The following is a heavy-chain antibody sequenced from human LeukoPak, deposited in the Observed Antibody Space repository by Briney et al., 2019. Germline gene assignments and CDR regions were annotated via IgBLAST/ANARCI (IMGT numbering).Heavy chain of an antibody. CDR2: ISGSGGST. D-gene: IGHD2-2*01. Sequence: PGGSLRLSCAASGFTFSSYAMSWVRQAPGKGLEWVSAISGSGGSTYYADSVKGRFTISRDNSKNTLYLQMNSLRAEDTAVYYCATYCSSTSCFGYWGQGTLVTVSS. CDR1: GFTFSSYA. J-gene: IGHJ4*02. V-gene: IGHV3-23*01. CDR3: ATYCSSTSCFGY.